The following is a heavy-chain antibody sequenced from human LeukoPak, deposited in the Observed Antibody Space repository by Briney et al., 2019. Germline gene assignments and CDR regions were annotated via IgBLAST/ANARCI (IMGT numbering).Heavy chain of an antibody. V-gene: IGHV3-21*01. CDR1: GFTFSSYS. D-gene: IGHD5-18*01. Sequence: PGGSLRLSCAASGFTFSSYSMNWVRQAPGKGLEWVSSISSSSSYIYYADSVKGRFTISRDNAKNSLYLQMNSLRAEDTAVYYCARGLEGWQLWLLGYWGQGTLVTVSS. CDR2: ISSSSSYI. J-gene: IGHJ4*02. CDR3: ARGLEGWQLWLLGY.